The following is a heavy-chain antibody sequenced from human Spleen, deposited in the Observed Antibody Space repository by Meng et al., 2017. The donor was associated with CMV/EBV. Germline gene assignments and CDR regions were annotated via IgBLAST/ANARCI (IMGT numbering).Heavy chain of an antibody. V-gene: IGHV4-34*01. CDR1: GGSFSGYY. J-gene: IGHJ6*02. CDR2: INHRGST. CDR3: ARHWLRGMDV. D-gene: IGHD6-19*01. Sequence: GSLRLSCAVYGGSFSGYYWSWVRQAPGKGLEWIGDINHRGSTQYSPSLERRVTISEDTSKKQFSLELTSVTAADTAVYFCARHWLRGMDVWGQGTTDTVSS.